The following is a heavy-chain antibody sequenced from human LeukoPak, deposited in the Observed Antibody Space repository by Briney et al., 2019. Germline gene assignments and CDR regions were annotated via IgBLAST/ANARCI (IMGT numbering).Heavy chain of an antibody. CDR2: ISYDGSNK. V-gene: IGHV3-30*18. J-gene: IGHJ4*02. CDR3: AKDPYYYGSGSYRSDY. D-gene: IGHD3-10*01. Sequence: PGRSLRLSCAASGFTFSSYGMHWVRQAPGKGLEWVAVISYDGSNKYYADSVKGRFTISRDNSKNTLYLQMNSLRAEDTAVYYCAKDPYYYGSGSYRSDYWGQGTLVTVSS. CDR1: GFTFSSYG.